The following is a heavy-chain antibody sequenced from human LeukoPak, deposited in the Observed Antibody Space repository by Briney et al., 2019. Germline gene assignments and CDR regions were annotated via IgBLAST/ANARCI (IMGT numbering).Heavy chain of an antibody. J-gene: IGHJ5*02. V-gene: IGHV4-34*12. CDR3: AFRTKTGYSSSWYLS. CDR1: GGSFSGYY. Sequence: SETLSLTCAVYGGSFSGYYWSWIRQPPGKGLEWIGEFIHSGSTNYNSSLKTRVTISVDTSKNQFSLKLSPVTAADTAVYYCAFRTKTGYSSSWYLSWGQGTLVTVSS. CDR2: FIHSGST. D-gene: IGHD6-13*01.